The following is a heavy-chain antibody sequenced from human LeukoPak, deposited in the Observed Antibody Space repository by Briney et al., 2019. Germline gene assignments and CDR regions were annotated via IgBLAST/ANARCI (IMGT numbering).Heavy chain of an antibody. CDR1: GFTFSSYA. D-gene: IGHD2-15*01. CDR2: ISGSGGST. V-gene: IGHV3-23*01. Sequence: GGSLRLSCAASGFTFSSYAMSWVRQAPGKGLEWASAISGSGGSTYYADSVKGRFTISRDNSKNTLYLQMNSLRAEDTAVYYCAKGGGSSCYSPSDYWGQGTLVTVSS. CDR3: AKGGGSSCYSPSDY. J-gene: IGHJ4*02.